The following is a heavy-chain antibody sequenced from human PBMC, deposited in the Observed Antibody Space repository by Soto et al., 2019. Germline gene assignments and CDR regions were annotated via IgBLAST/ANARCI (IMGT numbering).Heavy chain of an antibody. Sequence: EVQLVESGGGLVKLGGSLRLSCAASGFTFSSYSMNWVRQAPGKGLEWVSSISSSSSYIYYADSVKGRFTISRDNAKNSLYLQMNSLRAEDTAVYYCARDGRMVPFDYWGQGTLVTVSS. CDR3: ARDGRMVPFDY. D-gene: IGHD3-10*01. CDR2: ISSSSSYI. CDR1: GFTFSSYS. V-gene: IGHV3-21*01. J-gene: IGHJ4*02.